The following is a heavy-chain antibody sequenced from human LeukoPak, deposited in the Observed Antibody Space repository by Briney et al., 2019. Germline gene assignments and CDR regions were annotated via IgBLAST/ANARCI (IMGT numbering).Heavy chain of an antibody. CDR2: ISHDGTNK. D-gene: IGHD3-9*01. CDR3: ARDYTGYFP. CDR1: GFPFSSYG. V-gene: IGHV3-30*03. Sequence: GGSLRLSCAASGFPFSSYGMHWVRQAPGKGLEWVAVISHDGTNKYYVDSVKGRFTISRDNAKNSLYLQMNSLRAEDTAVYYCARDYTGYFPWGQGTLVIVSS. J-gene: IGHJ5*02.